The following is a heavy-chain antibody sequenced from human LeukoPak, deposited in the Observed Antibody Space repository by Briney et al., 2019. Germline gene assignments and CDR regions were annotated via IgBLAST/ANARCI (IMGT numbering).Heavy chain of an antibody. CDR3: ARGRGSSGWLDY. CDR2: IYFSGST. V-gene: IGHV4-59*01. J-gene: IGHJ4*02. D-gene: IGHD6-19*01. Sequence: SETLSLTCTVSGGSFSSYYWSWIRQPPGKGLEWMGYIYFSGSTTYNPSLKSRVTILVDTSTNQFSLKLNSVTAADTAVYYCARGRGSSGWLDYWGQGTLVTVSS. CDR1: GGSFSSYY.